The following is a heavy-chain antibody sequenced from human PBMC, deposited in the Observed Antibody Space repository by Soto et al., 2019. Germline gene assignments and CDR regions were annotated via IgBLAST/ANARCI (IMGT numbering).Heavy chain of an antibody. Sequence: PSETLSLTGTVSGAANSGFYGSWIQKSAGTGLEWIGRIYATGTTDYNPSLKSRVMMSVDTSKKQFSLKLRSVTAADTAVYYCVRDGTKTLRDWFDPWGQGISVTVSS. J-gene: IGHJ5*02. CDR1: GAANSGFY. D-gene: IGHD1-1*01. V-gene: IGHV4-4*07. CDR2: IYATGTT. CDR3: VRDGTKTLRDWFDP.